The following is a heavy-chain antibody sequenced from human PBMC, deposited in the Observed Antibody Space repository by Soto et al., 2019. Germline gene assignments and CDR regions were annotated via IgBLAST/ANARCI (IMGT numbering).Heavy chain of an antibody. CDR1: GFTFSIFV. CDR2: KSYDGSNE. J-gene: IGHJ4*02. V-gene: IGHV3-30-3*01. Sequence: QVQLVESGGGVVQPGGSRRLSCVASGFTFSIFVMYWVRQAPGKGLEWVAVKSYDGSNEYYADSVKGRFTIPRDNSKNTLYLQMDSLRPEDTAVYYCARGDDYWGQGTLVTVSS. CDR3: ARGDDY.